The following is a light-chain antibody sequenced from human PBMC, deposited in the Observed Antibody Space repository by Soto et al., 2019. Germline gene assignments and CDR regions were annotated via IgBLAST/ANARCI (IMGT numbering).Light chain of an antibody. Sequence: DIQMTQSPSTLSASVGDRVTITCRASQSISSWLAWYQQKPGKAPKLLIYKASSLESGVPSRFSGSGSGTEFTLTISSLQPHDFATYYCQQSYSTPRTFGQGTKVDI. CDR2: KAS. V-gene: IGKV1-5*03. CDR1: QSISSW. CDR3: QQSYSTPRT. J-gene: IGKJ1*01.